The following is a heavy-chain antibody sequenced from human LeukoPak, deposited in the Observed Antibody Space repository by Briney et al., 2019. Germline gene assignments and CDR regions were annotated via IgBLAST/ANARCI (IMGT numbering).Heavy chain of an antibody. Sequence: GGSLRLSCAASGFTFSNYEMNWVRQAPGKGLEWVSYISSSGSTIYYADSVKGRFTISRDNAKNSLYLQMNSLRAEDTAVYYCARVARYFDWLHPIDYWGQGTLVTVSS. CDR1: GFTFSNYE. V-gene: IGHV3-48*03. D-gene: IGHD3-9*01. J-gene: IGHJ4*02. CDR3: ARVARYFDWLHPIDY. CDR2: ISSSGSTI.